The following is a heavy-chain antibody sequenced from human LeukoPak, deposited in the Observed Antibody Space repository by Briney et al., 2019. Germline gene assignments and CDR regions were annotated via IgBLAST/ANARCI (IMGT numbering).Heavy chain of an antibody. J-gene: IGHJ6*04. CDR3: AKSPSVYYYYGMDV. Sequence: GGSLRLSCAASGFTFSSYAMDWVRQAPGKGLEWVSVISGSGAGTYYADSVKGRFTISRDNSKNTLYLQMNSLRAEDTAVYYCAKSPSVYYYYGMDVWGKGTTVTVSS. CDR2: ISGSGAGT. CDR1: GFTFSSYA. V-gene: IGHV3-23*01.